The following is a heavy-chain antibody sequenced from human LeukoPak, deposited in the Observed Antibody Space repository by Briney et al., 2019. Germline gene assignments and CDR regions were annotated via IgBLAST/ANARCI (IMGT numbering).Heavy chain of an antibody. CDR2: ISGSGGST. D-gene: IGHD4-17*01. Sequence: GGSLRLFCAASGFTFSSYAMSWVRQAPGKGLEWVSAISGSGGSTYYADSVKGRFTISRDNSKNTLYLQMTSLRAEDTAVYYCAKVALYGDYVLPYPTYPQPFYYFDYWRQGTLVTVSS. CDR3: AKVALYGDYVLPYPTYPQPFYYFDY. V-gene: IGHV3-23*01. CDR1: GFTFSSYA. J-gene: IGHJ4*02.